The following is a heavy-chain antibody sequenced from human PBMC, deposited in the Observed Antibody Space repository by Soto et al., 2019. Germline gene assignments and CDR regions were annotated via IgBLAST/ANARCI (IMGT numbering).Heavy chain of an antibody. CDR2: IYHSGST. CDR3: AAGGGLPRYY. D-gene: IGHD1-26*01. J-gene: IGHJ4*02. Sequence: QLQLQESGSGLVKPSQTLSLTCAVSGGSISSGGYSWSWIRQPPGKGLEWIGYIYHSGSTYYNPSRKGRVAPSAVRATSRFPPKLTSVTPAATAVYYCAAGGGLPRYYWGRGTLVTVSS. CDR1: GGSISSGGYS. V-gene: IGHV4-30-2*01.